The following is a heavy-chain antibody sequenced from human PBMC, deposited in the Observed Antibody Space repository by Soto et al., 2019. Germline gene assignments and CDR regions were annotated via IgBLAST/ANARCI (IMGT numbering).Heavy chain of an antibody. CDR2: IYPFDPDI. D-gene: IGHD3-9*01. V-gene: IGHV5-51*01. J-gene: IGHJ6*03. CDR1: EYTFTNSW. CDR3: AILSTSPSKDLSYSYFSIDV. Sequence: PGESLKISCQGSEYTFTNSWIAWVRQMSGKGLEYMGIIYPFDPDIRYNPSFQGHVTISADRSINTAFLHWSSLRASDTAMYYCAILSTSPSKDLSYSYFSIDVWGPGTTVTVSS.